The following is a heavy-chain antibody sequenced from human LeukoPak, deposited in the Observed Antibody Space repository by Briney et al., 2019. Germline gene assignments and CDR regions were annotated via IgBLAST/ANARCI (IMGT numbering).Heavy chain of an antibody. D-gene: IGHD5-12*01. CDR2: IYHSGST. Sequence: PSGTLSLTCAVSGGSISSSNWWSWVRQPPGKGLEWIGEIYHSGSTNYNPSLKSRVTISVDTSKNQFSLKLSSVTAADTAVYYCARKVPGLRRPFDYWGQGTLVTVSS. V-gene: IGHV4-4*02. CDR3: ARKVPGLRRPFDY. J-gene: IGHJ4*02. CDR1: GGSISSSNW.